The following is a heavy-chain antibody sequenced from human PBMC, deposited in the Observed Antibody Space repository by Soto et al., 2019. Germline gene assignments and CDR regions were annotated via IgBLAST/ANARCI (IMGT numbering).Heavy chain of an antibody. D-gene: IGHD1-26*01. CDR3: ARARLEGGATEWFVP. CDR2: IYHSGST. CDR1: GGSISSGGYS. Sequence: QLQLQESGSGLVKPSQTLSLTCAVSGGSISSGGYSWSWIRQPPGKGLEWIGYIYHSGSTYYNPSLKSRVTISVDSSKNQFSLKLSSVTAADTAVYYCARARLEGGATEWFVPWGQGTLVTVSS. V-gene: IGHV4-30-2*01. J-gene: IGHJ5*02.